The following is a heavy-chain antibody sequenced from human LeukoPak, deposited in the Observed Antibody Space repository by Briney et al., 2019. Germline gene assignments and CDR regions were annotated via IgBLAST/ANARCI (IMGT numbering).Heavy chain of an antibody. CDR3: VKDRIAVAGTCWFDP. Sequence: GGSLRLSCSASGFTFSSYAMHWVRQAPGKGLEYDSAISSNGGSTYYADSVKGRFTISRDNSKNTLYLQMSSLRAEDTAVYYCVKDRIAVAGTCWFDPWGQGTLVTVSS. V-gene: IGHV3-64D*06. CDR2: ISSNGGST. CDR1: GFTFSSYA. D-gene: IGHD6-19*01. J-gene: IGHJ5*02.